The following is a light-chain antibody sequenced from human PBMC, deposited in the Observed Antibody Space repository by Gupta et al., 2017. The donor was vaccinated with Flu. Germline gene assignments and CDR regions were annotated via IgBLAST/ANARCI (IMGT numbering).Light chain of an antibody. CDR1: QSISSY. CDR2: AAS. J-gene: IGKJ4*01. V-gene: IGKV1-39*01. Sequence: DIQITQSPSSLSASVGDRVTITCRASQSISSYLNWYQQKPGKGPKLLIYAASSLQSGVPSRFSGSGPGTDFTLTISRLQPEDFATYYCQQRDSTPITFGGGTKVEIK. CDR3: QQRDSTPIT.